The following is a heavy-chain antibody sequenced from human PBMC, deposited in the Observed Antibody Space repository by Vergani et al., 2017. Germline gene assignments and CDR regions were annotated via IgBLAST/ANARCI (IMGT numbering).Heavy chain of an antibody. J-gene: IGHJ5*02. CDR2: IYYSGST. D-gene: IGHD3-3*01. CDR1: GGSISSYY. V-gene: IGHV4-59*01. Sequence: QVQLQESGPGLVKPSETLSLTCTVSGGSISSYYWSWIRQPPGKGLEWIGYIYYSGSTNYNPSLKSRVTISVNTSKNQFSLKLSSVTAADTAVYYCARGHGRDFWSGPYISGWLDPWGQGTLVTVSS. CDR3: ARGHGRDFWSGPYISGWLDP.